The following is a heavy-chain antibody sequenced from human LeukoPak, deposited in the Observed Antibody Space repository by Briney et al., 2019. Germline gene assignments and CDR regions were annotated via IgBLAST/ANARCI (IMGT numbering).Heavy chain of an antibody. CDR2: INHSGSS. D-gene: IGHD3-10*01. CDR1: GGSFNGYY. CDR3: AKDHHYYGSGVDAFDI. J-gene: IGHJ3*02. Sequence: SETLSLTCTVYGGSFNGYYWSWIRQPPGKGLEWIGGINHSGSSNYNPSLKSRVTMSVDTSKNQFYLRLSSVTAEDTAVYYCAKDHHYYGSGVDAFDIWGQGTMVTVSS. V-gene: IGHV4-34*01.